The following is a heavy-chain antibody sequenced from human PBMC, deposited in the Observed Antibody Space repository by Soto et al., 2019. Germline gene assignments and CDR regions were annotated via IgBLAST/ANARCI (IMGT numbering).Heavy chain of an antibody. J-gene: IGHJ6*03. V-gene: IGHV4-59*01. CDR1: GGSISTYY. Sequence: SETLSLTCTVSGGSISTYYWSWIRQPPGKGLEWIGYIYYSGSTNYNPSLKSRVTISVDTSKTQFSLKLSPVTAADTAVYYCARGHSLLTGYRSYYYYYMDVWGKGTTVTVSS. D-gene: IGHD3-9*01. CDR2: IYYSGST. CDR3: ARGHSLLTGYRSYYYYYMDV.